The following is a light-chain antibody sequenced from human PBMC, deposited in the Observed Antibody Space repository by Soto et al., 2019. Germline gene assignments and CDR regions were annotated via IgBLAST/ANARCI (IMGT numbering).Light chain of an antibody. CDR1: QSVSSN. CDR2: GAS. CDR3: QQYNNWPRT. Sequence: DIVITQSPATLSVSPRERATLSCRASQSVSSNLAWYQQKPGQAPRLLIYGASTRATGIPARFSGSGSGTEFTLTISSLQSEDFAVYYCQQYNNWPRTFGQGTKVDI. V-gene: IGKV3-15*01. J-gene: IGKJ1*01.